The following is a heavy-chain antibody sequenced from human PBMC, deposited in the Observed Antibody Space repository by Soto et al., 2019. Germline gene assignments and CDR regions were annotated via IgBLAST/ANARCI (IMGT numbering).Heavy chain of an antibody. D-gene: IGHD3-22*01. Sequence: PSETLSLTCTVSGGSISSYYWSWIRQPPGKGLEWIGYIYYSGSTNYNPSLKSRVTISVDTSKNQFSLKLSSVTAADTAVYYCARSPSSGYDFDYWGQGTLVTVSS. V-gene: IGHV4-59*08. CDR2: IYYSGST. CDR3: ARSPSSGYDFDY. CDR1: GGSISSYY. J-gene: IGHJ4*02.